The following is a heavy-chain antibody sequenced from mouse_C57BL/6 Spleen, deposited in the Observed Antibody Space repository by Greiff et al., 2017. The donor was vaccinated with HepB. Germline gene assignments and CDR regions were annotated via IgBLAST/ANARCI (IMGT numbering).Heavy chain of an antibody. J-gene: IGHJ4*01. CDR3: ARGGYDVGYYAMDY. D-gene: IGHD2-2*01. V-gene: IGHV1-39*01. Sequence: EVQLQQSGPELVKPGASVKISCKASGYSFTDYNMHWVKQSTGKSLEWIGVINPNYGTTSYNQKFKGKATLTVDKSSSTAYMQLNSLTSEDSAVYYCARGGYDVGYYAMDYWGQGTSVTVSS. CDR1: GYSFTDYN. CDR2: INPNYGTT.